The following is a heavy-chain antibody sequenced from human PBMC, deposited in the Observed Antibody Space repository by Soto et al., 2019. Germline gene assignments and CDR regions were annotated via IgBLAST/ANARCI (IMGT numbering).Heavy chain of an antibody. V-gene: IGHV3-30*18. J-gene: IGHJ6*02. CDR1: GFTFSSYD. CDR2: ISYDGSNK. Sequence: SGGSLRLSCATSGFTFSSYDMHWVRQAPGKGLEWVAFISYDGSNKYYADSVKGRFTISRDNSKNTLYLQMNSLRAEDTAVYYCAKRGRYSYGLAVFYYYYGMDVWGQGTTVTVSS. D-gene: IGHD5-18*01. CDR3: AKRGRYSYGLAVFYYYYGMDV.